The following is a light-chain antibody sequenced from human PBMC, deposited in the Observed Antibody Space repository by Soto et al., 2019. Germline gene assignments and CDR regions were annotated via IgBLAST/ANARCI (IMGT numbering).Light chain of an antibody. CDR1: SGYSNYK. Sequence: QSVLTQPPSASASRGASVTLTCTLSSGYSNYKVDWYQQRPGKGPRFVMRVGTGGIVGSKGDGIPDRFSVLGSGLNRYLTIKNIQEEDESDYHCGADHGSGSNFFVVFGGGTKVTVL. J-gene: IGLJ2*01. CDR2: VGTGGIVG. V-gene: IGLV9-49*01. CDR3: GADHGSGSNFFVV.